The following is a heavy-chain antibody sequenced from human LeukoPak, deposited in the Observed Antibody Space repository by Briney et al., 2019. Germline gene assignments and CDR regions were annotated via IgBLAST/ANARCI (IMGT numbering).Heavy chain of an antibody. CDR2: ISASGTST. D-gene: IGHD6-13*01. Sequence: GGSLRLSCAASGFTFSNYAMSWVRQAPGKGLEWVSAISASGTSTYYADSVKGRFTISRDNSKNTLYLQMNSLRAEDTAVYYCAKFITAAGTNYYYMDVWGKGTTVTVSS. CDR1: GFTFSNYA. J-gene: IGHJ6*03. CDR3: AKFITAAGTNYYYMDV. V-gene: IGHV3-23*01.